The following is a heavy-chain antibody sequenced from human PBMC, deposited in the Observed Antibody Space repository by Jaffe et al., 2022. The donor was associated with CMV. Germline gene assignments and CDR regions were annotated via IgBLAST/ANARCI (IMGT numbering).Heavy chain of an antibody. V-gene: IGHV3-23*04. J-gene: IGHJ4*02. CDR2: ISGTGGST. CDR1: GFTFSSYA. CDR3: AKGRGSGGAALHH. D-gene: IGHD3-10*01. Sequence: EVQLVESGGGLVQPGGSPRLSCAASGFTFSSYAMSWVRQAPGKGLEWVSGISGTGGSTYFADSVRGRFAISRDNSRNTLYLQMSGLRAEDSAVYYCAKGRGSGGAALHHWGQGTLVTVAS.